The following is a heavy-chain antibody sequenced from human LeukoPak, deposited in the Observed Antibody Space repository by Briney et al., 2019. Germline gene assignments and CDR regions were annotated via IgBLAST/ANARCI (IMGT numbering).Heavy chain of an antibody. Sequence: PGRSLRLSCAVSGFTFRNAGMNWARQAPGKGLEWVASINHNGNVNYYVDSVKGRFTISRDNAKNSLYLQMSNLRAEDTAVYFCARGGGLDVWGQGATVTVSS. D-gene: IGHD3-16*01. J-gene: IGHJ6*02. CDR3: ARGGGLDV. CDR2: INHNGNVN. CDR1: GFTFRNAG. V-gene: IGHV3-7*03.